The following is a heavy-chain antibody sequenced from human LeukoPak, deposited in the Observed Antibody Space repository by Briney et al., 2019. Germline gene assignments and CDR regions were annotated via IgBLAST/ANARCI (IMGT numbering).Heavy chain of an antibody. CDR1: GHTFTSYD. CDR2: MNPNSGNT. V-gene: IGHV1-8*01. Sequence: ASVKLSCKVSGHTFTSYDINWVPQASGQGLEWMGWMNPNSGNTGYAQKFQGRVTMTRNTSISTAYMELSSLRSEDTAVYYCARAVATSADYWGQGTLVTVSS. CDR3: ARAVATSADY. D-gene: IGHD6-19*01. J-gene: IGHJ4*02.